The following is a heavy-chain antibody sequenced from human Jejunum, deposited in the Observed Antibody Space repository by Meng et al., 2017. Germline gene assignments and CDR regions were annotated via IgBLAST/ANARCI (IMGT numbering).Heavy chain of an antibody. CDR1: GGSIATGW. D-gene: IGHD5-12*01. J-gene: IGHJ4*02. CDR3: ARGATGTRPFDY. V-gene: IGHV4-4*03. CDR2: IWHSGAS. Sequence: QVPLADSGPGLVKPPRPLSLTGAVSGGSIATGWWNWVRQPPGKGLEWIGEIWHSGASNYNPSLRSRVTISVDKSKNQLSLELASLTAADTAVYYCARGATGTRPFDYWGQGTLVTVSS.